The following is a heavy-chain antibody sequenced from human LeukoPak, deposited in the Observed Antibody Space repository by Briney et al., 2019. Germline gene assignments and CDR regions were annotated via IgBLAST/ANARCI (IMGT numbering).Heavy chain of an antibody. Sequence: GGSVRLSCAASGFTFSNAWMNWVRQAPGKGLEWVGRIKSTTDGGTTDYAAPVKGRFTISREDSESTLFLQMNSLKIEDTAVYYCTTSSYSSGLHYYYYYYMDVWGNGTTVTVSS. CDR3: TTSSYSSGLHYYYYYYMDV. D-gene: IGHD6-19*01. CDR2: IKSTTDGGTT. V-gene: IGHV3-15*01. CDR1: GFTFSNAW. J-gene: IGHJ6*03.